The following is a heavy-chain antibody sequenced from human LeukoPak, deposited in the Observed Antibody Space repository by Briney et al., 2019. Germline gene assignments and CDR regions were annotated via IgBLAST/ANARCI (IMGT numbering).Heavy chain of an antibody. Sequence: SQTLSLTCAISGDSVSGNTAAWNWIRQSPSGGLEWLGRTFYRSNWYDDYAASVKSRITINPDTSNNHFSLHLKSVTPEDTAVYYCAREVAGTWAFDIWGQGTRVTVSS. CDR3: AREVAGTWAFDI. CDR2: TFYRSNWYD. CDR1: GDSVSGNTAA. V-gene: IGHV6-1*01. D-gene: IGHD6-19*01. J-gene: IGHJ3*02.